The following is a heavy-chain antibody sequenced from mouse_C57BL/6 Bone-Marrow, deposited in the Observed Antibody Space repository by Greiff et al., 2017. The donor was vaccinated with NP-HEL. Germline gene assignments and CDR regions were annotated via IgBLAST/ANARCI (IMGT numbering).Heavy chain of an antibody. D-gene: IGHD2-12*01. Sequence: EVQLVDSGGGLVKPGGSLTLSCAASGFTFSDYGMHWVRQAPAKGLEWVASISSGCRTIYYADTVKGRFTISRDNAKNTLFLQMTSLRSEDTAMYYCARRYRGLYYYAMDYWGQGTSVTVSS. J-gene: IGHJ4*01. V-gene: IGHV5-17*01. CDR2: ISSGCRTI. CDR1: GFTFSDYG. CDR3: ARRYRGLYYYAMDY.